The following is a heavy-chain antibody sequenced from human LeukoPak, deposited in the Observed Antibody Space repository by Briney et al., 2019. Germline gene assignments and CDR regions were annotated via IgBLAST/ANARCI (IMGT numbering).Heavy chain of an antibody. J-gene: IGHJ4*02. CDR2: ISSSSSSI. Sequence: VGSLRLSCTASGFTFSSYSRIWVRQAPGKGLECVSSISSSSSSIYYADSVKGRFTISRDNAKNSLYLQMNSLRPEDTAVYYCARDQMAAAAALDYWGQGTLVTVSS. CDR1: GFTFSSYS. D-gene: IGHD6-13*01. CDR3: ARDQMAAAAALDY. V-gene: IGHV3-21*01.